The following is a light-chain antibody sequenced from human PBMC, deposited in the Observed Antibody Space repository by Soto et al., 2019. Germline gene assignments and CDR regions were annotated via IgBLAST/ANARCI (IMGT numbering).Light chain of an antibody. CDR2: RAS. Sequence: MMMTHSPATLSLSPGERVTLCCTTSHSVNSHVAGYQQTPGRAPRLLLYRASTRATGIPVRFSGSGFGTELTLTISSLQSEDLAVYYCQQYKNWPLFGQGTRLEI. V-gene: IGKV3-15*01. CDR3: QQYKNWPL. J-gene: IGKJ5*01. CDR1: HSVNSH.